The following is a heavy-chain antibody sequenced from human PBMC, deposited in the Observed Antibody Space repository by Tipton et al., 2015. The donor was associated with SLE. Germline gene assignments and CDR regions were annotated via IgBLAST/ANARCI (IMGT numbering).Heavy chain of an antibody. D-gene: IGHD6-13*01. CDR1: GFIFNSYG. CDR3: ARGQFGGAAVGSWSVDY. Sequence: SLRLSCATSGFIFNSYGMHWVRQAPGKGLEWVAVISYDGRTKYNEDSVKGRFTISRDNSKNTLYLQMNSLRAEDTAVYYCARGQFGGAAVGSWSVDYWGQGTLVTVSS. CDR2: ISYDGRTK. V-gene: IGHV3-33*05. J-gene: IGHJ4*02.